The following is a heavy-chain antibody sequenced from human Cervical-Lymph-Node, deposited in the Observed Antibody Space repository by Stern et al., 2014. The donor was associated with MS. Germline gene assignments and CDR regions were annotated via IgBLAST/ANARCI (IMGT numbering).Heavy chain of an antibody. D-gene: IGHD1-26*01. J-gene: IGHJ4*02. CDR2: ISYDGSNK. CDR3: AKDGSGSSFDY. CDR1: GFTFSSYG. V-gene: IGHV3-30*18. Sequence: VQLVESGGGVVQPGRSLRLSYAASGFTFSSYGMHWVRQAPGKGLEWVAVISYDGSNKYYADSVKGRFTISRDNSKNTLYLQMNSLRAEDTAVYYCAKDGSGSSFDYWGQGTLVTVSS.